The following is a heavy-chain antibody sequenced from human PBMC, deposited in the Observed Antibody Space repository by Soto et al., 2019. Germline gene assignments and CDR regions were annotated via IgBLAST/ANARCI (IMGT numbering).Heavy chain of an antibody. Sequence: QVQLVESGGGVVQPGRSLRLSCAASGFTFSSYAMHWVRQAPGKGLEWVAVISYDGSNKYYADSVKGRFTISRDNSKNTLYLQMNSLRAEDTVVYYCARGVGGFYYDFGMDVWGQGTTVTVSS. V-gene: IGHV3-30-3*01. CDR3: ARGVGGFYYDFGMDV. CDR1: GFTFSSYA. CDR2: ISYDGSNK. J-gene: IGHJ6*02. D-gene: IGHD1-26*01.